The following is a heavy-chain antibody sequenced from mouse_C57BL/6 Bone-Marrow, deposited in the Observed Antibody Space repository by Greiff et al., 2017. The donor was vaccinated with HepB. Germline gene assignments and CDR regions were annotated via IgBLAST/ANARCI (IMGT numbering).Heavy chain of an antibody. V-gene: IGHV1-55*01. CDR3: ARGGYYGSSYAMDY. J-gene: IGHJ4*01. Sequence: VQLQQPGAELVKPGASVKMSCKASGYTFTSYWLTWVKQRPGQGLEWIGDIYPGSGSTNYNEKFKSKATLTVDTSSSTAYMQLSSLTSEDSAVYYCARGGYYGSSYAMDYWGQGTSVTVSS. CDR1: GYTFTSYW. D-gene: IGHD1-1*01. CDR2: IYPGSGST.